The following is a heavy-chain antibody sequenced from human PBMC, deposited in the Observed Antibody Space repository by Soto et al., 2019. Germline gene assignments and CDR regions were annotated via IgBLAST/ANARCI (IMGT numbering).Heavy chain of an antibody. V-gene: IGHV1-18*01. D-gene: IGHD3-10*01. CDR1: GYTFTSYG. J-gene: IGHJ4*02. Sequence: ASVKVSCKASGYTFTSYGISWVRQAPGQGLEWMGWISAYNGNTNHAQKLQGRVTMTTDTSTSTAYMELRSLRSDDTAVYYCAREYYGSGSGYYFDYWGQGTLVTVSS. CDR3: AREYYGSGSGYYFDY. CDR2: ISAYNGNT.